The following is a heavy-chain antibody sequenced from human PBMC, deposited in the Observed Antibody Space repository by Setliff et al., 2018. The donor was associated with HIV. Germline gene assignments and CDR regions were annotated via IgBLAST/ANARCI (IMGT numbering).Heavy chain of an antibody. D-gene: IGHD3-16*01. CDR1: GFTLSSYS. CDR2: ISGSGSGV. J-gene: IGHJ4*02. V-gene: IGHV3-48*01. Sequence: LRLSCAASGFTLSSYSMNWVRQSPGKGLEWVSYISGSGSGVDYADSVKGRFTVSRDNARSSLYLQLNSLRSEDTAVYYCARDLIWGFDYWGQGTPVTV. CDR3: ARDLIWGFDY.